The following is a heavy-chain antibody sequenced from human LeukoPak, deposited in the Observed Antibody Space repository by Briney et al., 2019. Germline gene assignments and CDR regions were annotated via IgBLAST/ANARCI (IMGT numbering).Heavy chain of an antibody. D-gene: IGHD2-2*01. V-gene: IGHV3-30*02. CDR1: GFTFSSYG. J-gene: IGHJ6*03. CDR3: AKTKPVPAAGYYYYYMDV. Sequence: GGSVRLSCAASGFTFSSYGMHWPRHAPGKGLEWLAFIRYDGSNKYYADSVKGRFTISRDNSKNTLYLQMNSLRAEDTAVYYSAKTKPVPAAGYYYYYMDVWGKGTTVTVSS. CDR2: IRYDGSNK.